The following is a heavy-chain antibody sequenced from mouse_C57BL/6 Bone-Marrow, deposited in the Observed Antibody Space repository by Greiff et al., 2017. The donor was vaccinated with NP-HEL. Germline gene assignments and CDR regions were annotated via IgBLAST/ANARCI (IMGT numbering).Heavy chain of an antibody. D-gene: IGHD1-1*01. J-gene: IGHJ4*01. CDR3: TPFYYGSFYAMDY. V-gene: IGHV14-4*01. CDR1: GFNIKDDY. Sequence: VQLQQSGAELVRPGASVKLSCTASGFNIKDDYMHWVKQRPEQGLEWIGWIDPENGDTEYASKFQGKATITADTSSNTAYLQLSSLTSEDTAVYDCTPFYYGSFYAMDYWGQGTSVTVSS. CDR2: IDPENGDT.